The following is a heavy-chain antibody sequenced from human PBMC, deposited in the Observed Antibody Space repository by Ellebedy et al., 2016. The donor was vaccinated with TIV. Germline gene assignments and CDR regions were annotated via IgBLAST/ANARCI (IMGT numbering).Heavy chain of an antibody. Sequence: PGGSLRLSCAASGFTFNTNVMSWVRQAPGKGLDWVSTISSLGDTTHYADSVKGRFTISRDNSRNTLDLHMNSLTAEDTAVYYCAREGYGSGHCGAFDIWGQGTVVTVSS. CDR1: GFTFNTNV. CDR3: AREGYGSGHCGAFDI. CDR2: ISSLGDTT. V-gene: IGHV3-23*01. J-gene: IGHJ3*02. D-gene: IGHD6-19*01.